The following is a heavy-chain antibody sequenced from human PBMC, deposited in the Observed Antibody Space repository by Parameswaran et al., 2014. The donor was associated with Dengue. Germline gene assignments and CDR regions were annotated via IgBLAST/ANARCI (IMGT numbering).Heavy chain of an antibody. Sequence: WIRQPPGKGLEWVSSISSSSSYIYYADSVKGRFTISRDNAKNSLYLQMNSLRAEDTAVYYCARDLRGDNLWGQGTLVTVSS. V-gene: IGHV3-21*03. CDR3: ARDLRGDNL. J-gene: IGHJ5*02. D-gene: IGHD4-17*01. CDR2: ISSSSSYI.